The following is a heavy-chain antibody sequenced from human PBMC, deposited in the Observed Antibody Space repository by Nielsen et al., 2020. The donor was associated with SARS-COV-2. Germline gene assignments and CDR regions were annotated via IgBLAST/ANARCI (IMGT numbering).Heavy chain of an antibody. CDR3: ARDYYYDSSGSPDY. V-gene: IGHV1-2*06. D-gene: IGHD3-22*01. CDR1: GYTFTGYY. J-gene: IGHJ4*02. CDR2: INPNSGGT. Sequence: ASVKVSCKASGYTFTGYYMHWVRQAPGQGLEWMGRINPNSGGTNYAQKFQGRVTMTRDTSTSTAYMELRSLRSDDTAVYYCARDYYYDSSGSPDYWGQGTLVTVSS.